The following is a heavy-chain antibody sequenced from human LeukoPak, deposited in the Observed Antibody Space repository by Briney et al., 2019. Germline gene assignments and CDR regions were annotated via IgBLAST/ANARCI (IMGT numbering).Heavy chain of an antibody. CDR3: ATDFAEAFDY. CDR1: GFTFNSYN. Sequence: TGRSLRLSCAASGFTFNSYNMHWVRQAPGKGLEWVAVISYDGSNKYYADPVKGRFTISRDNFKNTLYLQMSSLRTEDTAVYYSATDFAEAFDYWGQGTLVTVSS. V-gene: IGHV3-30*04. J-gene: IGHJ4*02. CDR2: ISYDGSNK.